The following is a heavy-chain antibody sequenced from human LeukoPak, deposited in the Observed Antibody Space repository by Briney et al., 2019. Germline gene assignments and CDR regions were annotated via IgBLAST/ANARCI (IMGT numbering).Heavy chain of an antibody. V-gene: IGHV4-39*01. CDR3: ARYTNSWSGLMGIDY. CDR1: GGSISFRGYY. Sequence: PSETLSLTCTVSGGSISFRGYYWGWIRQPPGKGLEWIGTIYYGGSTYYNPSLESPFTISVDTSRNQLSLKLSSVTAADTAVYYCARYTNSWSGLMGIDYWGQGSLVSVSS. J-gene: IGHJ4*02. CDR2: IYYGGST. D-gene: IGHD6-13*01.